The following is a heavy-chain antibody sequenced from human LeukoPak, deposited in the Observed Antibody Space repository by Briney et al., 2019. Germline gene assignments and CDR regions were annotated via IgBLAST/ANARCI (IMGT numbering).Heavy chain of an antibody. D-gene: IGHD4/OR15-4a*01. CDR1: GFTFSSYS. CDR2: ISSSSSYI. J-gene: IGHJ6*03. CDR3: ARAPMVDYMGV. Sequence: SGGSLRLSCAASGFTFSSYSMNWVRQAPGKGLEWVSSISSSSSYIYYADSVKGRFTISRDNAKNSLYLQMNSLRAEDTAVYYCARAPMVDYMGVWGKGTTVTISS. V-gene: IGHV3-21*01.